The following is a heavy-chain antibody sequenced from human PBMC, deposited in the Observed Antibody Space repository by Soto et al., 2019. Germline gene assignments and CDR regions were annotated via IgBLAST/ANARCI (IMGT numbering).Heavy chain of an antibody. J-gene: IGHJ5*02. Sequence: ASVKVSCKASGYTFTGYYMHWVRQAPGQGLEWMGWINPNSGGTNYAQKFQGWVTMTRDTSISTAYMELSRLRSDDTAVYYCARGPGTRSPAFNWFDPWGQGTPVTVSS. V-gene: IGHV1-2*04. CDR2: INPNSGGT. CDR3: ARGPGTRSPAFNWFDP. CDR1: GYTFTGYY.